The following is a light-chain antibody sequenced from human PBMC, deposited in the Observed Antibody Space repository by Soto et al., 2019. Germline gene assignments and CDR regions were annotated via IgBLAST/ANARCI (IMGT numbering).Light chain of an antibody. J-gene: IGKJ3*01. Sequence: EIVLTQSPATLSLSPGERATLSCRASQSVSSYLDWYQQKPGQAPRLLIYDASNRATGIPARFSGSGSGTDFTLTISSLEPEDFAVYYCQQRSNWPPGFTFGPGTKVDIK. CDR3: QQRSNWPPGFT. CDR1: QSVSSY. CDR2: DAS. V-gene: IGKV3-11*01.